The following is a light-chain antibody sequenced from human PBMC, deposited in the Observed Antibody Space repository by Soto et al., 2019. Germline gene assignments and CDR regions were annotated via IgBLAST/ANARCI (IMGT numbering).Light chain of an antibody. V-gene: IGKV1-33*01. J-gene: IGKJ2*01. CDR2: DTS. CDR1: QDIGNY. CDR3: QQYGNLPQYT. Sequence: DIQMTQSPSSLSASVGDRVTIKCQASQDIGNYLNWYQQKPGKAPKLLIYDTSNLETGVPSRFSGSRSGTEFTFAIGSLEPEDFGTYYCQQYGNLPQYTFGQGSKLDTK.